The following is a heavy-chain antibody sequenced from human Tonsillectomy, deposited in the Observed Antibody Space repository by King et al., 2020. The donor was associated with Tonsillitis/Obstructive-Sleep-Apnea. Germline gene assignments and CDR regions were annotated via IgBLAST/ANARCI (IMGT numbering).Heavy chain of an antibody. J-gene: IGHJ5*01. CDR2: ISYDGSNK. CDR1: GFMFSDYA. Sequence: VQLVESGGGVVQLGRFLRLSCAASGFMFSDYAMHWVRQAPGKGLEWVAVISYDGSNKYYADSVKGRFTISRDNSTNTLYLQIKSLKIEDTAVYYCARAPEVKQWPVPGFDSWGQGNPVCVSS. CDR3: ARAPEVKQWPVPGFDS. D-gene: IGHD6-19*01. V-gene: IGHV3-30*04.